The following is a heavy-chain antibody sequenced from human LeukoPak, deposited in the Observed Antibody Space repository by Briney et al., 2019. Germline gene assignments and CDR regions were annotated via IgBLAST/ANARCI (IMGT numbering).Heavy chain of an antibody. J-gene: IGHJ4*02. CDR1: GGSFSSFV. Sequence: ASVKVSCKASGGSFSSFVITWVRQAPGQGLEWMGWINPDSGGASYAQIFQGRVTMTRDTSLNTAYMELSRLRSDDTAVYYCARADCSGGICYVFAYWGQGTLVTVSP. V-gene: IGHV1-2*02. D-gene: IGHD2-15*01. CDR2: INPDSGGA. CDR3: ARADCSGGICYVFAY.